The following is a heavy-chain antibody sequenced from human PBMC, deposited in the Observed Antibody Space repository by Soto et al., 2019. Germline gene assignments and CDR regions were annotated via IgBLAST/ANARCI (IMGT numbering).Heavy chain of an antibody. CDR2: INHSGST. V-gene: IGHV4-34*01. Sequence: SETLSLACAVYGGSFSGYYWSWIRQPPGKGLGWIGEINHSGSTNYNPSLKSRVTISVDKSKNQFSLKLSSVTAADTAVYYCARTGDYGSGSYHNFYYYYYYGMDVWGQGTTVTVSS. CDR1: GGSFSGYY. CDR3: ARTGDYGSGSYHNFYYYYYYGMDV. J-gene: IGHJ6*02. D-gene: IGHD3-10*01.